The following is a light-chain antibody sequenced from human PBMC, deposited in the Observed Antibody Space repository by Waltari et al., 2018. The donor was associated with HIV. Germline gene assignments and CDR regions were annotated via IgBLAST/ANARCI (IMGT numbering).Light chain of an antibody. Sequence: QSVLTRPPSASGTPGQRVTISCSGSRSNIGRYYVYWYQHLPGTAPKLLIYRNNQRPSGVPDRFAGSKSGTSASLAISGLRSEDEADYYCCSYAGSSTWVFGGGTKLTVL. CDR3: CSYAGSSTWV. V-gene: IGLV1-47*01. CDR2: RNN. CDR1: RSNIGRYY. J-gene: IGLJ3*02.